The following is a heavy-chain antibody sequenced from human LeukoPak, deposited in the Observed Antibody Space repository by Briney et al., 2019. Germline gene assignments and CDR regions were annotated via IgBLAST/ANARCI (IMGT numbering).Heavy chain of an antibody. Sequence: SETLSLTCAVYGGSFSGYYWSWIRQPPGKGLEWIGEINHSGSTNYNPSLKSRVTISVDTSKNQFSLKLSSVTAADTAVYYCARGTSYLPSYSSSIWYYYYYYMDVWGKGTTATVSS. V-gene: IGHV4-34*01. J-gene: IGHJ6*03. D-gene: IGHD6-13*01. CDR3: ARGTSYLPSYSSSIWYYYYYYMDV. CDR1: GGSFSGYY. CDR2: INHSGST.